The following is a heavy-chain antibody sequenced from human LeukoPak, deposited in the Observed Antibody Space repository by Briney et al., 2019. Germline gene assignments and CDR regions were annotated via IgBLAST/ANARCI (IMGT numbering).Heavy chain of an antibody. Sequence: GASVKVSCKASGYTFTGYYMHWVRQAPGQGLGWMGWINPNSGGTNYAQKLQGRVTMTTDTSTSTAYMELRSLRSDDTAVYYCARDLTDYSNYPYYFDYWGQGTLVTVSS. V-gene: IGHV1-2*02. D-gene: IGHD4-11*01. J-gene: IGHJ4*02. CDR3: ARDLTDYSNYPYYFDY. CDR1: GYTFTGYY. CDR2: INPNSGGT.